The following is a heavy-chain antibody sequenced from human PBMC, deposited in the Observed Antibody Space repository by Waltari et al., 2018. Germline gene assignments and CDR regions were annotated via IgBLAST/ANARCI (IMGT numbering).Heavy chain of an antibody. CDR1: GFTFSSYS. CDR2: ISSSSSYI. D-gene: IGHD6-13*01. CDR3: ARDRAASDDAFDI. Sequence: EVQLVESGGGLVKPGGSLRLSCAASGFTFSSYSMNWVRQAPGKGLEWVSSISSSSSYIYYADSVKGRFTISRDNAKNSLYLQMNSLRAEDTAVYYCARDRAASDDAFDIWGQGTMVTVSS. J-gene: IGHJ3*02. V-gene: IGHV3-21*01.